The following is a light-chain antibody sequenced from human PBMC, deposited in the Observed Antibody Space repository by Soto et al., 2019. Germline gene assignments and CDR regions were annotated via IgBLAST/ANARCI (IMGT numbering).Light chain of an antibody. V-gene: IGLV2-11*01. CDR3: CSSSRSSNWV. CDR2: DIN. J-gene: IGLJ3*02. CDR1: NSDVGGYNY. Sequence: QSVLTQPRSVSGSPGQSVTISCTGTNSDVGGYNYVSWYQQHPGKAPKVMIYDINKRPSGVPDRFSGSKSGNTASLTISGLQAEDDADYYCCSSSRSSNWVFGGGTKLTVL.